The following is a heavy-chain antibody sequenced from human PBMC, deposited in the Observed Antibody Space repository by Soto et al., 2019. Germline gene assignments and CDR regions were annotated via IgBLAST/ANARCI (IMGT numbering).Heavy chain of an antibody. Sequence: QVQLVQSGPEVKNPGASVRVSCVASGYAFTSYGVNWVRQAPRQGLEWMGWIAPHSGRTTYLPKFQGRVTMTADVSTNTAYIEVRSLKSDDTGTYFCARAATGSYHSAYWGQGTVVTVSS. V-gene: IGHV1-18*04. D-gene: IGHD3-10*01. CDR2: IAPHSGRT. CDR3: ARAATGSYHSAY. CDR1: GYAFTSYG. J-gene: IGHJ4*02.